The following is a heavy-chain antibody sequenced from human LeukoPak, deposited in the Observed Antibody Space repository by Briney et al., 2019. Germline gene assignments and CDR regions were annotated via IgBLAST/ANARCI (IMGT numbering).Heavy chain of an antibody. D-gene: IGHD1-26*01. CDR2: ISAYNGNT. J-gene: IGHJ3*02. Sequence: ASVKVSCKASGYTFTSYYMHWVRQAPGQGLEWMGWISAYNGNTNYAQKLQGRVTMTTDTSTSTAYMELRSLRSDDTAVYYCATESYSGSYLYALDIWGQGTMVTVSS. V-gene: IGHV1-18*04. CDR1: GYTFTSYY. CDR3: ATESYSGSYLYALDI.